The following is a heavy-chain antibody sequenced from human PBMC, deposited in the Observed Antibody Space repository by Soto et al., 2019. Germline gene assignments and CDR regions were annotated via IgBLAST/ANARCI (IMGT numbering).Heavy chain of an antibody. J-gene: IGHJ5*02. Sequence: ASVKVSCKASGYTFTSYAMHWVRQAPGQRLEWMRWINAGNGNTKYSQKFQGRVTVTRDTSASTAYMELSSLRSEDTAVYYCARDALRLVAAADQPGGWFDPWGQGTLVTVSS. CDR1: GYTFTSYA. CDR2: INAGNGNT. D-gene: IGHD6-13*01. CDR3: ARDALRLVAAADQPGGWFDP. V-gene: IGHV1-3*01.